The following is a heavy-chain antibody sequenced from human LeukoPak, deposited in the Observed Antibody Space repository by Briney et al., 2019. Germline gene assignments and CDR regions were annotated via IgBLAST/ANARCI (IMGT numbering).Heavy chain of an antibody. J-gene: IGHJ5*02. CDR1: GYTFTHYY. V-gene: IGHV1-2*02. Sequence: GASVKDSCKTSGYTFTHYYIHWVRQAPGQGLEWMGWINTKTGRTSFARTFQGRVTLTRDPSITTVYMDMAWLTSDDTAIYFCARADFIDAGPYVIAPWGQGTLVTVSS. CDR2: INTKTGRT. D-gene: IGHD3-3*01. CDR3: ARADFIDAGPYVIAP.